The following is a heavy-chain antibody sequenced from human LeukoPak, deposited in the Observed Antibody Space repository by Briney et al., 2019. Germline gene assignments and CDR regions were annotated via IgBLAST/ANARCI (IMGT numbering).Heavy chain of an antibody. D-gene: IGHD2-8*02. CDR2: IYYSGST. CDR1: GGSVSSGSYY. Sequence: PSETLSLTCTVSGGSVSSGSYYWSWIRQPPGKGLEWIGYIYYSGSTNYNPSLKSRVTISVDTSKNQFSLKLSSVTAADTAVYYCARAFGATGGFDYWGLGTLVTVSS. CDR3: ARAFGATGGFDY. V-gene: IGHV4-61*01. J-gene: IGHJ4*02.